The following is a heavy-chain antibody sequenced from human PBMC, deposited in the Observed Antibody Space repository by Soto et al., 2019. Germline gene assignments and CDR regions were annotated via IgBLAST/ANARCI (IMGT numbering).Heavy chain of an antibody. V-gene: IGHV3-9*01. CDR2: ISWNSGSI. Sequence: GGSLRLSCAASGFTFDDYAMHWVRQAPGKGLEWVSGISWNSGSIGYADSVKGRFTISRDNAKNSLYLQMNSLRAEDTALYYCAKAYCSSTSCTHNYYYYMDVWGKGTTVTVSS. CDR1: GFTFDDYA. D-gene: IGHD2-2*01. J-gene: IGHJ6*03. CDR3: AKAYCSSTSCTHNYYYYMDV.